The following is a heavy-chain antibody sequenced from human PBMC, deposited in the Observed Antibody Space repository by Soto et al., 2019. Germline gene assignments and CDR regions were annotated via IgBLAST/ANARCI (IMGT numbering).Heavy chain of an antibody. CDR3: AILMQGLLPTVDY. CDR2: ISYDGSNK. Sequence: GGSLRLSCAASGFTFSSYGMHWVRQAPGKGLEWVAVISYDGSNKYYADSVKGRFTISRDNSKNTLYLQMNSLRAEDTAVYYCAILMQGLLPTVDYWGQGTLVTVSS. V-gene: IGHV3-30*03. CDR1: GFTFSSYG. D-gene: IGHD1-26*01. J-gene: IGHJ4*02.